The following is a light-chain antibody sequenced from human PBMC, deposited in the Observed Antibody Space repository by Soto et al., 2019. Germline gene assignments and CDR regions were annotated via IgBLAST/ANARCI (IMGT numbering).Light chain of an antibody. V-gene: IGLV2-23*02. CDR1: SSDVGSYNL. J-gene: IGLJ2*01. Sequence: QSVLTQPASVSGSPGQSITISCTGTSSDVGSYNLVSWYYKHQGKAPKLMIYEVSKRPSGVSNRFSGSKSGNTASLTISGLQAEDEADYYCCSYAGSSTYVVFGGGTKLTVL. CDR3: CSYAGSSTYVV. CDR2: EVS.